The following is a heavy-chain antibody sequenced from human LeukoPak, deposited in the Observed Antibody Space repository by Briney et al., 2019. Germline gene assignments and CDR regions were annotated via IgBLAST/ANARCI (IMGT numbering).Heavy chain of an antibody. CDR1: GGSISSYY. CDR2: IYTSGST. D-gene: IGHD6-13*01. V-gene: IGHV4-4*07. CDR3: AREGSSWYFTSAFDI. Sequence: SETLSLTCTVSGGSISSYYWSWIRRPAGKGLEWIGRIYTSGSTNYNPSLKSRVTMSVDTSKNQFSLKLSSVTAADTAVYYCAREGSSWYFTSAFDIWGQGTMVTVSS. J-gene: IGHJ3*02.